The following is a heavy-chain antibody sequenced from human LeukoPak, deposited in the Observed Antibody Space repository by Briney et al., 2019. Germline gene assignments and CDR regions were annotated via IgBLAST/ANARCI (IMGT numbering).Heavy chain of an antibody. CDR2: ISSSSSTI. J-gene: IGHJ4*02. CDR3: ARGEPAAAGKSFDY. V-gene: IGHV3-48*02. D-gene: IGHD6-13*01. CDR1: GFTFSSYS. Sequence: GGSLRLSCAASGFTFSSYSMNWVRQAPGKGLEWASYISSSSSTIYYADSVKGRFTISRDNAKNSLYLQMNSLRDEDTAVYYCARGEPAAAGKSFDYWGQGTLVTVSS.